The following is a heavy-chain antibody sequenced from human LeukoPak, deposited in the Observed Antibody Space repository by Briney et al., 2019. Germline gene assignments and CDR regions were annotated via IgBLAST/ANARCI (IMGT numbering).Heavy chain of an antibody. CDR3: ARVGLGTHGGSYYFDY. V-gene: IGHV4-39*07. CDR2: IYYSGST. D-gene: IGHD3/OR15-3a*01. CDR1: GGSISSSSYY. J-gene: IGHJ4*02. Sequence: SETLSLTCTVSGGSISSSSYYWGWIRQPPGKGLEWIGSIYYSGSTYYNPSLKSRVTISVDTSKNQFSLKLSSVTAADTAVYYCARVGLGTHGGSYYFDYWGQGTLVTVSS.